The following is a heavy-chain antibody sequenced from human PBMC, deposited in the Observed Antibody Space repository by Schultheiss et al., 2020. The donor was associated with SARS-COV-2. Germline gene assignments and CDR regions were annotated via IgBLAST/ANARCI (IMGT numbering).Heavy chain of an antibody. CDR2: LYYSDSDT. Sequence: GESLKISCQGSGYSFATYWIAWVRQMPGKGLEWMGSLYYSDSDTKYSPSFQGHITISVDRSISTAFLQWSSLKASDSAMYYCARDTGDDGFDYWGQGTLVTVSS. V-gene: IGHV5-51*06. CDR1: GYSFATYW. J-gene: IGHJ4*02. CDR3: ARDTGDDGFDY. D-gene: IGHD3-16*01.